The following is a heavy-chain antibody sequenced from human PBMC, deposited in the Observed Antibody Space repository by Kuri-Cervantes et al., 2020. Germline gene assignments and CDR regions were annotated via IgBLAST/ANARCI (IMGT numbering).Heavy chain of an antibody. Sequence: GGSLRLSCAASGFTFSDYYMSWIRQAPGKGLEWVSYISSSGSTIYYADSVKGRFTISRDNAKNSLYLQMNSLKTEDTAVYYCTSAPQRAYSSGWYAFWEVFLPYDYWGQGTLVTDSS. CDR2: ISSSGSTI. CDR3: TSAPQRAYSSGWYAFWEVFLPYDY. CDR1: GFTFSDYY. D-gene: IGHD6-19*01. J-gene: IGHJ4*02. V-gene: IGHV3-11*01.